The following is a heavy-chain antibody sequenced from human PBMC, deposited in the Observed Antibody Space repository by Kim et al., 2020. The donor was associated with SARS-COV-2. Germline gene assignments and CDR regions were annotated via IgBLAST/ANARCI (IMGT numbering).Heavy chain of an antibody. J-gene: IGHJ4*02. V-gene: IGHV3-30*18. Sequence: GGSLRLSCAASGFTFSSYGMHWVRQAPGKGLEWVAVISYDGSNKYYADSVKGRFTISRDNSKNTLYLRMNSLRAEDTAVYYCAKGGITGTVFDYWGQGTLVTVSS. CDR1: GFTFSSYG. D-gene: IGHD1-20*01. CDR2: ISYDGSNK. CDR3: AKGGITGTVFDY.